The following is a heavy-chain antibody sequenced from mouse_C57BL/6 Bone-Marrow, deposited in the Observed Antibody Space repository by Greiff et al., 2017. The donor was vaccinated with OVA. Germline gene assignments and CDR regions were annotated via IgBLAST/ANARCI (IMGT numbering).Heavy chain of an antibody. CDR2: IWTGGGT. CDR1: GFSLTSYA. V-gene: IGHV2-9-1*01. D-gene: IGHD1-1*01. CDR3: ARNHYGSSFNYFDY. Sequence: VKVEESGPGLVAPSQSLSITCTVSGFSLTSYAISWVRQPPGKGLEWLGVIWTGGGTNYNSALKSRLSISKDNSKSQVFLKMNSLQTYDTARYYCARNHYGSSFNYFDYWGQGTTLTVSS. J-gene: IGHJ2*01.